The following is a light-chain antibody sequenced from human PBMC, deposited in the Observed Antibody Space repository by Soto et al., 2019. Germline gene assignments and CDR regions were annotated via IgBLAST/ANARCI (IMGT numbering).Light chain of an antibody. CDR2: DVS. Sequence: EVVMTQSPATLSVSPGERATLSCRASQSARSSLGWYQQKPGQPPSLLIYDVSIRATGIPARFNGSGSGTEFTLTISSLEPEDFAVYYCQQRSNWPRTLGQGTKVDIK. J-gene: IGKJ1*01. CDR3: QQRSNWPRT. CDR1: QSARSS. V-gene: IGKV3-11*01.